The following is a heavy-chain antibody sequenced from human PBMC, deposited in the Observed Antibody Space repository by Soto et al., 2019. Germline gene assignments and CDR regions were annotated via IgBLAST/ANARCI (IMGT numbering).Heavy chain of an antibody. Sequence: GASVKVSCKASGYTFTSYDINWVRQATGQGLEWMGWMNPNSGNTGYAQKFQGRVTMTRNTSISTAYMELSSLRSEDTAVYYCARVRSGLNWFDPWGQGTLVTVSS. CDR3: ARVRSGLNWFDP. V-gene: IGHV1-8*01. CDR2: MNPNSGNT. CDR1: GYTFTSYD. J-gene: IGHJ5*02. D-gene: IGHD3-10*01.